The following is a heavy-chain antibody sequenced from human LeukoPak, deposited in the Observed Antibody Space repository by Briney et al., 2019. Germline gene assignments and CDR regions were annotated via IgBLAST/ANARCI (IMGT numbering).Heavy chain of an antibody. CDR2: IKDDGSEK. CDR1: GFTFNNYW. Sequence: GGSLRLSCAASGFTFNNYWMNWVRQTPGKGLEWVANIKDDGSEKYYLDSVKSRFTISRDNAKNSLYLQMNGLRAEDTAVYYCARVAWPYYFDSWGQGTLVTVSS. CDR3: ARVAWPYYFDS. V-gene: IGHV3-7*01. J-gene: IGHJ4*02.